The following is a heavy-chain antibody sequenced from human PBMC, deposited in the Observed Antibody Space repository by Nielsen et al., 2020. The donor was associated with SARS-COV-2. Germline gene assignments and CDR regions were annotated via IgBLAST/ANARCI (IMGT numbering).Heavy chain of an antibody. Sequence: SETLSLTCAVYGGSFSGYYWSWIRQPPGKGLEWIGEINHSGSTNYNPSLKSRVTISVDTSKNQFSLKLSSVTAADTAVNYCARGGGCSSTSCLNMDVWGKGTTVTVSS. D-gene: IGHD2-2*01. CDR2: INHSGST. CDR3: ARGGGCSSTSCLNMDV. J-gene: IGHJ6*03. CDR1: GGSFSGYY. V-gene: IGHV4-34*01.